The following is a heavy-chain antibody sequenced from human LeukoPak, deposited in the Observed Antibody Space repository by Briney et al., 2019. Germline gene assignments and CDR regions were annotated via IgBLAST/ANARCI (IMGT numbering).Heavy chain of an antibody. CDR3: AGIRYFDWGLDY. Sequence: GASVKVSCKASGYTFTSYYMHWVRQAPGQGLEWMGIINPSGGSTSYAQKFQGRVTMTRDTSTSTVYMELSSLRSEDTAVYYCAGIRYFDWGLDYWGQGTLVTVSS. CDR1: GYTFTSYY. D-gene: IGHD3-9*01. J-gene: IGHJ4*02. CDR2: INPSGGST. V-gene: IGHV1-46*01.